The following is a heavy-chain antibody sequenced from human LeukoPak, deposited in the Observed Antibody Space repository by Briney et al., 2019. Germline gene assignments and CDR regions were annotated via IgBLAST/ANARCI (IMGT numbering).Heavy chain of an antibody. J-gene: IGHJ4*01. Sequence: GESLRLSCEVSGFTFTDYWMNWVRQAPGKGPEWVASIRQDGSEKTYVDSVKGQFTISRDNTKNSLSLQLNGLRAEDTAVYYCARDGTAAGLYFDLWGQGTLVTVSS. D-gene: IGHD6-13*01. V-gene: IGHV3-7*03. CDR1: GFTFTDYW. CDR3: ARDGTAAGLYFDL. CDR2: IRQDGSEK.